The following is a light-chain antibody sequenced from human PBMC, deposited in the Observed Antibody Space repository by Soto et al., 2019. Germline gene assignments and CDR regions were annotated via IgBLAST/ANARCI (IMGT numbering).Light chain of an antibody. CDR2: EVS. V-gene: IGLV2-14*01. J-gene: IGLJ1*01. CDR3: ASFSNSTFV. CDR1: SSDVGNYNY. Sequence: QSVLTQPPSASGSPGQSVTISCIGTSSDVGNYNYVSWYQQHPGKAPKLMIYEVSNRPSGVSLRFSGSKSANTASLTLSGLQADDEAEYYCASFSNSTFVFGSGTKVTVL.